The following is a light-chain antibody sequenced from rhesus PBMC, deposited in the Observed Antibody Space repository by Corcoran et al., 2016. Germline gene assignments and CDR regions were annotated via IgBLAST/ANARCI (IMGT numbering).Light chain of an antibody. CDR3: YQQSSGWT. V-gene: IGKV1-66*01. Sequence: DIQMTQSPSSLSASVGDTVPITCRASQDINNYLSWYQQKPGKAPKPLIHFASSLEKGVPSRFSGSGAGTDFTRTISSLDPEDVGGYYGYQQSSGWTFGQGTKVEIK. J-gene: IGKJ1*01. CDR1: QDINNY. CDR2: FAS.